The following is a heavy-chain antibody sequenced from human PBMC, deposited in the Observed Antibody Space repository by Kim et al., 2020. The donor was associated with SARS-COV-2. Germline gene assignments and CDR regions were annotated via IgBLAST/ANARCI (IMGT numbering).Heavy chain of an antibody. CDR2: IYYSGGT. J-gene: IGHJ6*03. Sequence: SETLSLTCTVSGGSISSYYWSWIRQPPGKGLEWIGSIYYSGGTTYNPSLKSRVTIPVDKSKNQFSLKLSSVTAADTAVYYCARAIVVVAAARRWATGGYCLMDVWGKGTTVTVSS. V-gene: IGHV4-59*01. CDR1: GGSISSYY. CDR3: ARAIVVVAAARRWATGGYCLMDV. D-gene: IGHD2-2*01.